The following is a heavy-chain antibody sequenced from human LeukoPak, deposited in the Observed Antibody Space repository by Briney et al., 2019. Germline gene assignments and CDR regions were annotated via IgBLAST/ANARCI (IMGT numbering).Heavy chain of an antibody. CDR1: GYAFTSYD. Sequence: ASVKVSCKASGYAFTSYDINWVRQATGQGLEWMGWMNPNSGNTGYAQKFQGRVTITRNTSISTAYMELSSLRSEDTAAHYCATGRTHNWNYFFDFHCLLVGLGKGTTVTVSS. D-gene: IGHD1-7*01. CDR3: ATGRTHNWNYFFDFHCLLVG. CDR2: MNPNSGNT. V-gene: IGHV1-8*03. J-gene: IGHJ6*04.